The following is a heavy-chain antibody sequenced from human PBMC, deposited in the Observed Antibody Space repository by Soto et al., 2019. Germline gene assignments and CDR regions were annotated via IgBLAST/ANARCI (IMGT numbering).Heavy chain of an antibody. CDR1: GFTFSGYW. V-gene: IGHV3-7*03. Sequence: XVSLRLSCAASGFTFSGYWMAWVRQAPGKGLEWVASIKQDESEKFYVDSVRGRFTISRDNAKKTVYLQMNGLRAEDTAVYYCARDPGPSAAAIRGLGWFDPWGQGTLVTVSS. CDR3: ARDPGPSAAAIRGLGWFDP. J-gene: IGHJ5*02. D-gene: IGHD2-2*01. CDR2: IKQDESEK.